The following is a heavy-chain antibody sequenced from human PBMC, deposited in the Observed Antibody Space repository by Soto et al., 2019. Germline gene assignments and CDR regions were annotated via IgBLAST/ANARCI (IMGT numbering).Heavy chain of an antibody. CDR3: ASLITMVRGVMADY. CDR1: GGSISIYY. D-gene: IGHD3-10*01. CDR2: IYYSGST. J-gene: IGHJ4*02. V-gene: IGHV4-59*01. Sequence: PSETLSLTCTVSGGSISIYYWSWIRQPPGKGLEWIGYIYYSGSTNYNPSLKSRVTISVDTSKNQFSLKLSSVTAADTAVYYCASLITMVRGVMADYWGQGTLVTVSS.